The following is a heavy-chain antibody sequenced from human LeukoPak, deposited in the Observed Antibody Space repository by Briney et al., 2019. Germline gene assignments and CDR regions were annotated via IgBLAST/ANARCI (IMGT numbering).Heavy chain of an antibody. CDR3: ARDPTTLYNVAYYFDT. D-gene: IGHD5/OR15-5a*01. V-gene: IGHV4-34*01. CDR2: INDRGLT. Sequence: SETLSLTCGVYDLPFSGYYWSWVRQSPERGLEWIGEINDRGLTNYNPSLKSRVTLSVDPSKKQFSLTLTSVTAADTAMYFCARDPTTLYNVAYYFDTRGQGTLVTVSS. J-gene: IGHJ4*02. CDR1: DLPFSGYY.